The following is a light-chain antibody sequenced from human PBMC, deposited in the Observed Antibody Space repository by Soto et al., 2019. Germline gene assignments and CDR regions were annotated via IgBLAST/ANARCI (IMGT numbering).Light chain of an antibody. Sequence: EIVMTQSPATLSVSPGERATLSCRASQSVYSNLAWYQQKPGQAPRLLIYGASTRATGIPARFSGSGSGTECTLTISSLQSEDFAVYYCQQHNNWPPWTFGQGTKVEIK. J-gene: IGKJ1*01. V-gene: IGKV3-15*01. CDR1: QSVYSN. CDR2: GAS. CDR3: QQHNNWPPWT.